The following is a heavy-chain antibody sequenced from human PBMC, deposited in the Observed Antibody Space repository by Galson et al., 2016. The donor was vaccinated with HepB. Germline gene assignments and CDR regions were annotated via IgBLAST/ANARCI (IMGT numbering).Heavy chain of an antibody. J-gene: IGHJ2*01. V-gene: IGHV2-26*01. CDR2: IFSKDET. CDR1: AFSLSDSRMG. Sequence: PALVKPTQTLTLTCTVSAFSLSDSRMGVSWIRQPPGKALEWLAHIFSKDETSYNPSLKNGVTISRDTSKSQVVLTMTNMGPEDTATYYCARILAYGDVRGYWYFDLWGRGALVTVSS. D-gene: IGHD4-17*01. CDR3: ARILAYGDVRGYWYFDL.